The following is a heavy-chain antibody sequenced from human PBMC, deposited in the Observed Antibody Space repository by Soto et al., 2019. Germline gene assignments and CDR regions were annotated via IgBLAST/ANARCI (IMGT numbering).Heavy chain of an antibody. V-gene: IGHV1-8*01. Sequence: QVQLVQSGAEVKKPGASVKVSCKASGYTFTSSDINWVRQATGQGLEWMGWMNPNTGNTGYAQKFQGRITLTRSTSISTAYLGLSSLNSDDSAVYYCARGASPWGQGTLVTVSS. CDR1: GYTFTSSD. CDR3: ARGASP. J-gene: IGHJ5*02. CDR2: MNPNTGNT.